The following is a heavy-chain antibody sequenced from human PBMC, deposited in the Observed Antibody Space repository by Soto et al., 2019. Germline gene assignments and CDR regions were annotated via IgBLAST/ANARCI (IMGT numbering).Heavy chain of an antibody. V-gene: IGHV4-30-4*02. CDR1: GGSISSGDYY. CDR2: IYYSGST. J-gene: IGHJ6*02. CDR3: ARPSRRNYYYGMDV. Sequence: SETLSLTCTVSGGSISSGDYYWSWIRQPPGKGLEWIGYIYYSGSTYYNPSLKSRVTISVDTSKNQFSLKLSSVTAADTAVYYCARPSRRNYYYGMDVWGQGTTVTVSS.